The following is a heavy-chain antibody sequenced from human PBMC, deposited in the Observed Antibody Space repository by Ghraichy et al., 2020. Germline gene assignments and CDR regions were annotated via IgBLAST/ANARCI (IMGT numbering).Heavy chain of an antibody. D-gene: IGHD3-10*01. CDR1: GGSISSYY. V-gene: IGHV4-59*01. Sequence: SETLSLTCTVSGGSISSYYWSWIRQPPGKGLEWIGYIYYSGSTNYNPSLKSRVTISVDTSKNQFSLKLSSVTAADTAVYYCARSTGTEGSGSLPTSWGQGTLVTVSS. CDR3: ARSTGTEGSGSLPTS. CDR2: IYYSGST. J-gene: IGHJ5*02.